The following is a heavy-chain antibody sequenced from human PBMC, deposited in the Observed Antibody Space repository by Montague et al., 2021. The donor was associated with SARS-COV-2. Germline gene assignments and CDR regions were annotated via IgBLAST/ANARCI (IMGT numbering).Heavy chain of an antibody. Sequence: SLRLSCAASEFTFSRYWMTWVRQAPGKGLEWVASINRDGSDKRYVGSVKGRFTISRDNAMNSLFLQMNSLRVEDTAVYYCSRDSVVGATAEWFDPWGQGTLVTVSS. CDR2: INRDGSDK. D-gene: IGHD1-26*01. CDR3: SRDSVVGATAEWFDP. J-gene: IGHJ5*02. V-gene: IGHV3-7*01. CDR1: EFTFSRYW.